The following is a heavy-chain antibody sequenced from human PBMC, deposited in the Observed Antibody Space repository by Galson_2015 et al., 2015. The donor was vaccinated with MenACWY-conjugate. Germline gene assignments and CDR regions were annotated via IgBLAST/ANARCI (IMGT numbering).Heavy chain of an antibody. D-gene: IGHD2-15*01. Sequence: LTCSVSNASISSTSYFWGWIRQTPGKGLEWIGSISYSGRTYFNPSLKSRVTMSVDASKNQFSLRLTSVTAADTALYYCAGHQRIPNWFYPLHFDYWAQGTLVTVSS. J-gene: IGHJ4*02. V-gene: IGHV4-39*01. CDR3: AGHQRIPNWFYPLHFDY. CDR2: ISYSGRT. CDR1: NASISSTSYF.